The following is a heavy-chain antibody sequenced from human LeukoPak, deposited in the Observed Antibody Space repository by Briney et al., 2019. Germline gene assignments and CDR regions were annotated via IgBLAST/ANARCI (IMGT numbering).Heavy chain of an antibody. CDR2: ISAYNGNT. D-gene: IGHD4-17*01. Sequence: ASVKISCKASGYTFTSYGISWVRQAPGQGLEWMGWISAYNGNTNYAQKLQGRVTMTTDTSTSTAYMELRSLRSDDTAVYYCARGDYGDNDYYFDYWGQGTLVTVSS. V-gene: IGHV1-18*01. CDR1: GYTFTSYG. J-gene: IGHJ4*02. CDR3: ARGDYGDNDYYFDY.